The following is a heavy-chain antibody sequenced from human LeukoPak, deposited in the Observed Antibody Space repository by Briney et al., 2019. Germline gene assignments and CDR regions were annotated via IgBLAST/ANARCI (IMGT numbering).Heavy chain of an antibody. V-gene: IGHV3-30*02. CDR3: AKEYCSSTSCYAYYLDY. CDR2: IRYDGSNK. D-gene: IGHD2-2*01. J-gene: IGHJ4*02. Sequence: VGSLRLSCAASGFTFSSYGMHWVRQAPGKGVEWVAVIRYDGSNKYYADSVKGRFTIYRDNSKNTLYLQMNSLRAEDTAVYYCAKEYCSSTSCYAYYLDYWGQGTLVTVSS. CDR1: GFTFSSYG.